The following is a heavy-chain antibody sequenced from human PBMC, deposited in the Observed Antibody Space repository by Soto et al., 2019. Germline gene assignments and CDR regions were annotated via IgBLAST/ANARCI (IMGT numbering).Heavy chain of an antibody. CDR3: ARGSYDSYAGFFGMDV. Sequence: QVQLVQSGAEVKKPGSSVKVSCKASGGSFMSQAISWVRQAPGQGPGWMGGIIPFSGTVTYTQRFQGRLTITADETTKTAYMEFSSLRSEDTAVYYCARGSYDSYAGFFGMDVWGQGTTVTVS. CDR1: GGSFMSQA. J-gene: IGHJ6*02. CDR2: IIPFSGTV. V-gene: IGHV1-69*01. D-gene: IGHD3-10*01.